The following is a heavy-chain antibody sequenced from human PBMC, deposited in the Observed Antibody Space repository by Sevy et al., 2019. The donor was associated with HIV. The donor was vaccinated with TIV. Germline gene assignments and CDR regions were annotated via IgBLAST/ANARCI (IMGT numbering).Heavy chain of an antibody. CDR2: IYSGGST. J-gene: IGHJ4*02. CDR1: GFTVSSNY. D-gene: IGHD3-10*01. CDR3: ARALSGSGSSFDY. V-gene: IGHV3-53*01. Sequence: GGSLRLSCAASGFTVSSNYMSWVRQAPGKGLEWVSVIYSGGSTYYADSVKGRFTISRDNSKNTLYLQMNSRRAEDTAVYYCARALSGSGSSFDYWGQGTLVTVSS.